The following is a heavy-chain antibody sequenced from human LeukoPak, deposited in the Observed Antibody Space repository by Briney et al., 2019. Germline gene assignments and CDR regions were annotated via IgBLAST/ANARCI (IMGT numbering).Heavy chain of an antibody. V-gene: IGHV3-30*04. J-gene: IGHJ4*02. D-gene: IGHD1-26*01. CDR2: TSNDGSDK. CDR1: GFSFSTYA. Sequence: GGSLRLSCAASGFSFSTYAMHWVRQAPGKGLEWVAVTSNDGSDKFYGDSVKGRFTISRDNSKNTMYLQMNNLREEDTAVYYCTRDPILGAPDYFDYWGQGTLVTVSS. CDR3: TRDPILGAPDYFDY.